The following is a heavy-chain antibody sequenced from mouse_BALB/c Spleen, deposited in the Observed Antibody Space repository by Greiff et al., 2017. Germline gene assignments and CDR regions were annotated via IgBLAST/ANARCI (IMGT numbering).Heavy chain of an antibody. CDR3: ARVGTVEYFDV. CDR1: GFTFSSYA. CDR2: ISSGGST. J-gene: IGHJ1*01. Sequence: EVQLVESGGGLVKPGGSLKLSCAASGFTFSSYAMSWVRQTPEKRLEWVASISSGGSTYYPDSVKGRFTISRDNARNILYLQMSSLRSEDTAMYYCARVGTVEYFDVWGAGTTVTVSS. V-gene: IGHV5-6-5*01. D-gene: IGHD1-1*01.